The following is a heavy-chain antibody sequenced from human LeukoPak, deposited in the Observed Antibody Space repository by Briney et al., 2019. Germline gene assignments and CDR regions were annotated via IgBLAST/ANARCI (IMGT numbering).Heavy chain of an antibody. CDR3: VRVKGTYFDY. Sequence: GGSLRLSCEASGFPLSSYSINCVRQAPGKGLEWVSYISASGGNIYYLDSVKGRFTVSRDNARKSLFLQMNNARVEDTAFYYCVRVKGTYFDYWGQGALVTVSS. CDR1: GFPLSSYS. V-gene: IGHV3-48*01. J-gene: IGHJ4*02. CDR2: ISASGGNI. D-gene: IGHD1-1*01.